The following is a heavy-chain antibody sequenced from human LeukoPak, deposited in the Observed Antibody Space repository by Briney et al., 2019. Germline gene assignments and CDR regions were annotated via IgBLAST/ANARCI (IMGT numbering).Heavy chain of an antibody. CDR2: ISGSGGST. J-gene: IGHJ6*02. CDR3: AKDGPPYSSSWYSDYYYYGMDV. V-gene: IGHV3-23*01. CDR1: GFTFSSYA. Sequence: YPGGSLRLSCAASGFTFSSYAMSWVRQAPGKGLEWVSAISGSGGSTYYADSVKGRFTISRGNSKNTLYLQMNSLRAKDTAVYYCAKDGPPYSSSWYSDYYYYGMDVWGQGTTVTVSS. D-gene: IGHD6-13*01.